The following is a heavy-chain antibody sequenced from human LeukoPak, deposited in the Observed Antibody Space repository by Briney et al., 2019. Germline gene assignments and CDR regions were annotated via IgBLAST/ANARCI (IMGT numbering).Heavy chain of an antibody. CDR2: IYSGGST. D-gene: IGHD3-22*01. CDR3: AKVSTYYYDGRGYAHLDY. CDR1: GFTVSSNY. Sequence: GGSLRLSCAAAGFTVSSNYMSWVRQAPGKGLEWVSVIYSGGSTYYADSVKGRFTLSRDNSKNTLYLHVNSLRAEDTAVYYCAKVSTYYYDGRGYAHLDYWGQGTLVTVSS. J-gene: IGHJ4*02. V-gene: IGHV3-53*01.